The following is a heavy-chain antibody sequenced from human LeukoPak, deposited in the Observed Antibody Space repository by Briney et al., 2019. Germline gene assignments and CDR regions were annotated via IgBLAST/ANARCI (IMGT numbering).Heavy chain of an antibody. V-gene: IGHV3-64D*06. D-gene: IGHD3-10*01. CDR3: VKGGGSGTLKYYFDY. J-gene: IGHJ4*02. CDR1: GFTFSRYS. Sequence: GGSLTLSCSASGFTFSRYSMHWVRQAPGKGLESVSNISTNGGTTDYADSVRRRFPLSRDNYKNTIHLQLSSLRVEDTAVYYCVKGGGSGTLKYYFDYWGQGTLVTVSS. CDR2: ISTNGGTT.